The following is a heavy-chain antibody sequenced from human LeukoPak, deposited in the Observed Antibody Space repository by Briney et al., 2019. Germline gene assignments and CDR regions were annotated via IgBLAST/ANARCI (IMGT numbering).Heavy chain of an antibody. J-gene: IGHJ4*02. CDR2: ISYDGSNK. V-gene: IGHV3-30*18. D-gene: IGHD6-13*01. Sequence: GGSLRLSCAASGFTFSSYGMHWVRQAPGKGLEWVAVISYDGSNKYYADSVKGRFTISRDNSKNTLYLQMNSLRAEDTAVYYCAKNGAAAGILENYWGQGTLVTVSS. CDR3: AKNGAAAGILENY. CDR1: GFTFSSYG.